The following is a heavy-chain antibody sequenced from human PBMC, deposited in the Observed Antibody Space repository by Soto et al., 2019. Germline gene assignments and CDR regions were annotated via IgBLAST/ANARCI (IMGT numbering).Heavy chain of an antibody. CDR1: GFTFSSYA. D-gene: IGHD5-12*01. Sequence: QVQLVESGGGVVQPGRSLRLSCAASGFTFSSYAMHWVRQAPGKGLEWVAVISYDGSNKYYADSVKGRFTISRDNSKNTLYLQMNSLRAEDTAVYYCARVGPGMVATGRLPYWGQGTLFTVSS. V-gene: IGHV3-30-3*01. CDR2: ISYDGSNK. J-gene: IGHJ4*02. CDR3: ARVGPGMVATGRLPY.